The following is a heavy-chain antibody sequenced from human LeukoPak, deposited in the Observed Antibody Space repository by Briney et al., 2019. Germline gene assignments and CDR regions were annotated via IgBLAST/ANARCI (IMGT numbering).Heavy chain of an antibody. CDR3: SRDRLGGLDL. Sequence: PGGSLRFSCAASGLTFRDYALSWVRQAPEKGLEWVSSIIGNGYSTYYADSVKGRFTISRDNAKNSVYLQMNSLRPEDTAVYYCSRDRLGGLDLWGQGTLVTVSS. V-gene: IGHV3-23*01. CDR1: GLTFRDYA. D-gene: IGHD5-12*01. J-gene: IGHJ5*02. CDR2: IIGNGYST.